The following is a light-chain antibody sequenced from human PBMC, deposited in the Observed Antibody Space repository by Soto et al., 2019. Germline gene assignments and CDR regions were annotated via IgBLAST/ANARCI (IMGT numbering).Light chain of an antibody. J-gene: IGKJ1*01. CDR1: ESVDIN. CDR3: QQYKNWPRT. CDR2: GAS. Sequence: IVLRHSPATLSVSPLERVSLSCMASESVDINLAWYQQKPGQAPRLLIYGASTRATDMPGTFSGRGSGTEFTLTISSLQSEDFAVYYCQQYKNWPRTFGQGTKV. V-gene: IGKV3-15*01.